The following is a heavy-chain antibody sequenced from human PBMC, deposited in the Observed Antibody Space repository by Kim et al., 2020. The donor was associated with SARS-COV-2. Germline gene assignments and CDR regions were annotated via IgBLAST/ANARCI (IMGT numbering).Heavy chain of an antibody. D-gene: IGHD2-8*02. CDR3: ATLSRISSFYC. Sequence: GGSLRLSCAASGSTLSVYWMTWVRQAPGKGLEWEANINTDGGATYNADSVKDRFTISRDNAKNSLYLQMNSLSPEDTAVYYCATLSRISSFYCWRHGTL. V-gene: IGHV3-7*01. J-gene: IGHJ1*01. CDR1: GSTLSVYW. CDR2: INTDGGAT.